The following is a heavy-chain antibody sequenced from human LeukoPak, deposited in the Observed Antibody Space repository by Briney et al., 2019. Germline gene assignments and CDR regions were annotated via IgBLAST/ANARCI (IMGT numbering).Heavy chain of an antibody. J-gene: IGHJ4*02. V-gene: IGHV4-38-2*02. CDR2: IYHSGST. CDR3: AREGEYYYGSSGYYPFGY. CDR1: GYSISSGYY. Sequence: SETLSLTCTVSGYSISSGYYWGWIRQPPGKGLEWIGSIYHSGSTYYNPSLKNRVTISVDTSKNQFSLKLSSVTAADTAVYYCAREGEYYYGSSGYYPFGYWGQGTLVTVSS. D-gene: IGHD3-22*01.